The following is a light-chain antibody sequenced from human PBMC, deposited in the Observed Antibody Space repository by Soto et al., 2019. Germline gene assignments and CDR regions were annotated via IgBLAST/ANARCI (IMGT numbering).Light chain of an antibody. CDR2: GAS. J-gene: IGKJ5*01. V-gene: IGKV1-9*01. CDR1: QVISTS. CDR3: QHYLNYPIT. Sequence: DIQLTQSPSFLSPSIGESVTITCRASQVISTSLAWYQQKTGTAPKVLISGASDLHGGVPSRFSGSGFRTDFTLTITHLQSEDFATYYCQHYLNYPITFGQGTRLEIK.